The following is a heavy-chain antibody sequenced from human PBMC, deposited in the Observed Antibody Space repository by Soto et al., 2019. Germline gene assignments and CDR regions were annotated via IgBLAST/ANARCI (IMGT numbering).Heavy chain of an antibody. Sequence: ASAKVSCKASGGTFSRHSISWVRQAPGQGLEWMGRIIPILGIANYAQKFQGRVTITADKSTSTAYMELRSLRSEDTAVYYCARDLTRTGSSWPLGWFDPWGQGTLVTVSS. D-gene: IGHD6-13*01. CDR1: GGTFSRHS. J-gene: IGHJ5*02. V-gene: IGHV1-69*04. CDR3: ARDLTRTGSSWPLGWFDP. CDR2: IIPILGIA.